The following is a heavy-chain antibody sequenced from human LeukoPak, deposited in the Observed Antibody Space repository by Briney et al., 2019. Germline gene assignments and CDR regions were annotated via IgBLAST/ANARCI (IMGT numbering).Heavy chain of an antibody. CDR3: ARYDGYVFYIDY. Sequence: GRSLRLSCAASGFTFSSYGMRWVRQAPGKGLEWVAVIWHDGSNQSYADSVKGRFTISRDNSKNTLYLQMDSLRAEDTAIYYCARYDGYVFYIDYWGQGTLVTVSS. CDR2: IWHDGSNQ. CDR1: GFTFSSYG. V-gene: IGHV3-33*01. D-gene: IGHD5-24*01. J-gene: IGHJ4*02.